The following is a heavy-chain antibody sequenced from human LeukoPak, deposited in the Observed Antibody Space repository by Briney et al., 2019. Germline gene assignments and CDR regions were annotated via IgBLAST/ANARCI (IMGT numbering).Heavy chain of an antibody. J-gene: IGHJ5*02. Sequence: GGSLRLSCAASGFTFSSYWMSWVRQAPGKGLEWVANIKQDGGEKYYVDSVKGRFTISRDNAKNSLYLQMNSLRAEDTAVYYCARETLGYCSSTSCSGNWFDPWGQGTLVTVSS. CDR2: IKQDGGEK. CDR1: GFTFSSYW. CDR3: ARETLGYCSSTSCSGNWFDP. D-gene: IGHD2-2*01. V-gene: IGHV3-7*01.